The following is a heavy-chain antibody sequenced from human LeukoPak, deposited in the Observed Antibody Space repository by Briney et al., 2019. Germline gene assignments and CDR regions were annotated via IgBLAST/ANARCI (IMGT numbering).Heavy chain of an antibody. V-gene: IGHV3-21*01. CDR1: GFTLSSYT. CDR3: VTDGASDI. J-gene: IGHJ3*02. Sequence: GGSLRLSCAASGFTLSSYTTNWVRQAPGKGLEWVSSVSNSGFYIYYADSVKGRFVVPRGNANNSLYLQMNSLRDEDTAVYYCVTDGASDIWGQGTMVTVSS. CDR2: VSNSGFYI.